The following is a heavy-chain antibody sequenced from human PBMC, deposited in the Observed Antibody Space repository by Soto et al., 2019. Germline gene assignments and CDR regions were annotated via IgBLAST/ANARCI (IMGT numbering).Heavy chain of an antibody. Sequence: QVQLVQSGAEVKKPGASVKVSCKASGYTFATYDFAWVRQATGQGLEWMGWMNPNTGNTGYAQAFRGRVTMTRNTSITTAYMELRSLRSEDTAIYYCARSSAGVFGIIIEGSNWLAPWGQGSLVTVSS. V-gene: IGHV1-8*01. CDR1: GYTFATYD. CDR3: ARSSAGVFGIIIEGSNWLAP. CDR2: MNPNTGNT. D-gene: IGHD3-16*02. J-gene: IGHJ5*02.